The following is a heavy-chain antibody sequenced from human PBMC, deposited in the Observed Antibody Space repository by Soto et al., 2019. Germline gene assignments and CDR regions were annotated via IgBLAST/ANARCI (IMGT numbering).Heavy chain of an antibody. J-gene: IGHJ4*02. CDR1: GYTFTSYA. CDR3: ARNLMDYDILTGYYMGYYFDY. Sequence: QVQLVQSGAEVKKPGASVKVSCKASGYTFTSYAMHWVRQAPGQRLEWMGWINAGNGNTKYSQKIQGRVTITRDTSASTAYMELSSLRSEDTAVYYCARNLMDYDILTGYYMGYYFDYWGQGTLVTVSS. D-gene: IGHD3-9*01. V-gene: IGHV1-3*01. CDR2: INAGNGNT.